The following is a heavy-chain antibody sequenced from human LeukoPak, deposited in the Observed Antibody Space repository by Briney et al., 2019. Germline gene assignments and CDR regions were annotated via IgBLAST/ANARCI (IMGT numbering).Heavy chain of an antibody. CDR2: IITDVGNT. Sequence: GASLKLSCTASGFTFTSYCIRWVRQAPGQGLEWVGWIITDVGNTNYAQSVKGRVTMTTDKPTNTAYMEMSSLRTEDTAVYFCAKRGLVIRVILVGFHKESYYFDSWGQRAMVTVS. D-gene: IGHD2-21*01. V-gene: IGHV1-18*01. CDR1: GFTFTSYC. CDR3: AKRGLVIRVILVGFHKESYYFDS. J-gene: IGHJ4*02.